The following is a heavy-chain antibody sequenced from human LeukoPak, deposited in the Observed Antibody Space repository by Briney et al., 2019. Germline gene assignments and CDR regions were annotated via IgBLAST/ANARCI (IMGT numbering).Heavy chain of an antibody. CDR1: GYSISSGYY. J-gene: IGHJ4*02. Sequence: PSETLSLTCAVSGYSISSGYYWGWIRQPPGKGLEWIGNLYHSGSTYYNPSLKSRVTISVDTSKNQFSLKLSSVTAADTAVYHCARLYTGSWYFGYWGQGTLVTVSS. V-gene: IGHV4-38-2*01. CDR2: LYHSGST. D-gene: IGHD6-13*01. CDR3: ARLYTGSWYFGY.